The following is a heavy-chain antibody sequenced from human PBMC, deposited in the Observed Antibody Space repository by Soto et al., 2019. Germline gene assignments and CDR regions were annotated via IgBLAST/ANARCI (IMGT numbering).Heavy chain of an antibody. D-gene: IGHD3-9*01. V-gene: IGHV3-23*01. CDR2: ISGSGGST. J-gene: IGHJ4*02. CDR1: GFTFSSYA. CDR3: AKDSPRYFDWLLYYFDY. Sequence: QPGGSLRLSCAASGFTFSSYAMSWVRQAPGKGLEWVSAISGSGGSTYYADSVKGRFTISRDNSKNTLYLQMNSLRAEDTAVYYCAKDSPRYFDWLLYYFDYWGQGTLVTAPQ.